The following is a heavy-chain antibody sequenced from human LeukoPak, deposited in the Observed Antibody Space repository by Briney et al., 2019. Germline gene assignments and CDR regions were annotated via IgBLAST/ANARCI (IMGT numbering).Heavy chain of an antibody. J-gene: IGHJ6*03. CDR2: MNPNSGDT. CDR3: ARRAVDNSYYYYMDV. D-gene: IGHD6-19*01. Sequence: ASVKVSCKASGYTFTSYDINWVRQATGQGLEWMGWMNPNSGDTGYAQKFQGRVTITRNTSISTAYMEVSSLRYEDTAVYYCARRAVDNSYYYYMDVWGKGTTVTVSS. CDR1: GYTFTSYD. V-gene: IGHV1-8*03.